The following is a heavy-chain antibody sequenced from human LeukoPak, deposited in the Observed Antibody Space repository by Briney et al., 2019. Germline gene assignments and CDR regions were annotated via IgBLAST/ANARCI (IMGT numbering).Heavy chain of an antibody. CDR2: ITGDGGRT. Sequence: GGSLRLSRAASGFTFYDYVMHWVRQAPGKGLEWVSLITGDGGRTSYADSVRGRFTISRDNSKNSLYLQMNSLRTEDTALYYCAKDFRAGPFDYWGQGTLATVSS. CDR1: GFTFYDYV. CDR3: AKDFRAGPFDY. V-gene: IGHV3-43*02. J-gene: IGHJ4*02.